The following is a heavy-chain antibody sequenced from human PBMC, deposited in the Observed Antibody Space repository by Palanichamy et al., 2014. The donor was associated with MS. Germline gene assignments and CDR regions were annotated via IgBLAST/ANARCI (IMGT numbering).Heavy chain of an antibody. Sequence: EVQLVESGGGLVQPGGSLRLSCAASGFTFSSYWMSWVRQAPGKGLEWVATINEAGSDKYYVDSVKGRFTVSRDNAKNSLYLQMSSLRVEDTAVYYCARDVGSIAVDWGQGTLVIVSS. D-gene: IGHD6-19*01. CDR1: GFTFSSYW. CDR2: INEAGSDK. J-gene: IGHJ4*02. CDR3: ARDVGSIAVD. V-gene: IGHV3-7*01.